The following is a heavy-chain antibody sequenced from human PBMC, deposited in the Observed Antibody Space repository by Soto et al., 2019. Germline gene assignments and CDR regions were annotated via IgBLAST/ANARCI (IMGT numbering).Heavy chain of an antibody. D-gene: IGHD3-3*01. CDR1: GVSFNDYY. J-gene: IGHJ4*02. CDR2: INHSRST. Sequence: SPTLSLTCTVYGVSFNDYYWSWIRQPPGKGLEWICEINHSRSTDYNPSLKRRVTISIDTSKNQFLPKLSSVTAAHTAVYYCARVCGGVFTIFGVVRCYFDYWGQGTLITV. V-gene: IGHV4-34*01. CDR3: ARVCGGVFTIFGVVRCYFDY.